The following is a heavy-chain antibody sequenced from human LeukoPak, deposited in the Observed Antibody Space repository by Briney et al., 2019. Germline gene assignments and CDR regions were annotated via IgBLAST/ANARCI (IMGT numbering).Heavy chain of an antibody. Sequence: PSETLSLTCTVSGGSISSGGYYWSWIRQHPGKGLEWNGYIYYSGSTYYNPSLKSRVTISVDTSKNQFSLKLSSVTAADTAVYYCARSRGLWFGEFPFDYWGQGTLVTVSS. J-gene: IGHJ4*02. V-gene: IGHV4-31*03. D-gene: IGHD3-10*01. CDR2: IYYSGST. CDR1: GGSISSGGYY. CDR3: ARSRGLWFGEFPFDY.